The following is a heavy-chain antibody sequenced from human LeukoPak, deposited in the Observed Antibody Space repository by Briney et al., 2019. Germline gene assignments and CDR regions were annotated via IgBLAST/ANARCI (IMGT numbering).Heavy chain of an antibody. V-gene: IGHV4-34*01. D-gene: IGHD3-22*01. J-gene: IGHJ4*02. CDR2: INHSGST. CDR3: ARGEDYYDSSGYPDY. CDR1: GGSFSGYY. Sequence: PSETLSLTCAVYGGSFSGYYWSWIRHPPGKGREWIGEINHSGSTNYNPSLKSRVTISVDTPKNQFSLKLSSVTAADTAVYYCARGEDYYDSSGYPDYWGQGTLVTVSS.